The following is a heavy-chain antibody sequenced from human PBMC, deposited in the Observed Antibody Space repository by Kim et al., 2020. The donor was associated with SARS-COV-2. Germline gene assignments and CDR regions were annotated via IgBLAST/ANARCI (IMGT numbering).Heavy chain of an antibody. CDR2: IYTSGST. CDR3: AREHSDYVWGSYRPFDY. CDR1: GGSISSYY. Sequence: SETLSLTCTVSGGSISSYYWNWIRQPAGKGLEWIGRIYTSGSTNYNPSLKSRVTMSVDTSKNQFSLKLSSVTAADTAVYYCAREHSDYVWGSYRPFDYWGQGTLVTVSS. D-gene: IGHD3-16*02. V-gene: IGHV4-4*07. J-gene: IGHJ4*02.